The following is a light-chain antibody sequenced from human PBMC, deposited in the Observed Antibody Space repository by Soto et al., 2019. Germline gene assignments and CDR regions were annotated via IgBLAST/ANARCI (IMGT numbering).Light chain of an antibody. J-gene: IGKJ1*01. CDR3: FQDGHWPQT. CDR2: RVA. CDR1: QSLYNDGNVY. Sequence: DVVMTQSPLSLPVTLGQPASVSCRSSQSLYNDGNVYLAWFQQKPGQLPRRLIYRVANRVSWVPDIFSGSGSDSYFTLWISRVEAEDVGVYDCFQDGHWPQTFGQGTKVEIK. V-gene: IGKV2-30*01.